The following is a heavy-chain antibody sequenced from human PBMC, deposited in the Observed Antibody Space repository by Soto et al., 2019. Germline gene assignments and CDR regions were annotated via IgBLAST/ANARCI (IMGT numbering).Heavy chain of an antibody. J-gene: IGHJ4*02. V-gene: IGHV3-23*01. CDR1: GFTFSSYV. D-gene: IGHD3-22*01. CDR2: IRGNGANR. CDR3: AKGRPQYYYDSSGYSFDY. Sequence: EVQLLESGGGLVQPGGSLRLSCAASGFTFSSYVMSWVRQAPGKGLEWVSSIRGNGANRYYADSVKGRFTISRDNSKNTLYLQMNSLGAEDTAVYYCAKGRPQYYYDSSGYSFDYWGQGTLVTVSS.